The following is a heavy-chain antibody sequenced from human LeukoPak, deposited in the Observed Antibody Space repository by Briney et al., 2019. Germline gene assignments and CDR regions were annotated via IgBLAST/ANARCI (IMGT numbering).Heavy chain of an antibody. J-gene: IGHJ3*02. Sequence: SETLSLTCTVSGYSISSGYYWGWIRQPPGKGLEWIGRIYTSGSTNYNPSLKSRVTISVDTSKNQFSLKLSSVTAADTAVYYCARGGVGRRGSAFDIWGQGTMVTVSS. CDR3: ARGGVGRRGSAFDI. V-gene: IGHV4-38-2*02. CDR2: IYTSGST. CDR1: GYSISSGYY. D-gene: IGHD3-16*01.